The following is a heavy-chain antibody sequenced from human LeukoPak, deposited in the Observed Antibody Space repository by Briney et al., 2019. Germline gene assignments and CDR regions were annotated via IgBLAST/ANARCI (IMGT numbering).Heavy chain of an antibody. V-gene: IGHV3-30*18. CDR1: GFTFSSHG. CDR2: ILYDGSNE. CDR3: AKDGTGGYYYLDY. Sequence: PGGSLRLSCAASGFTFSSHGMHWGRQAPGMGLEWVALILYDGSNEYYADSVQGRFTISRDSSRNTLYLQMNSLRAEDTAVYYCAKDGTGGYYYLDYWGQGTLVTVSS. D-gene: IGHD3-22*01. J-gene: IGHJ4*02.